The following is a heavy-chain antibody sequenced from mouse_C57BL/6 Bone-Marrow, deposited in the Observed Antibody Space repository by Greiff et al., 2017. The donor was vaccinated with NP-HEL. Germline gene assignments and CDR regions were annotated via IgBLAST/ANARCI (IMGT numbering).Heavy chain of an antibody. CDR3: ARNYGSSFHFDY. CDR1: GYTFTSSG. J-gene: IGHJ2*01. CDR2: IYPRSGNT. D-gene: IGHD1-1*01. Sequence: VQLQQSGAELARPGASVKLSCKASGYTFTSSGISWVKQRTGQGLEWIGEIYPRSGNTYYNAKFKGKATLTADKSSSTAYMELRSLTSEDSAVCFCARNYGSSFHFDYWGQGTTLTVSS. V-gene: IGHV1-81*01.